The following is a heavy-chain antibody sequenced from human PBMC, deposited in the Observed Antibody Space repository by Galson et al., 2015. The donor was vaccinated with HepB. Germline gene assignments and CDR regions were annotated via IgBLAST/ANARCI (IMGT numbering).Heavy chain of an antibody. D-gene: IGHD1-26*01. CDR1: GGSISSYY. CDR2: IYYSGST. J-gene: IGHJ4*02. V-gene: IGHV4-59*01. Sequence: SEPLSLTCTVSGGSISSYYWSWIRQPPGKGLEWIGYIYYSGSTNYNPSLKSRVTISVDTSKNQFSLKLSSVTAADTAVYYCARQSGSYYKGPHPFDYWGQGTLVTVSS. CDR3: ARQSGSYYKGPHPFDY.